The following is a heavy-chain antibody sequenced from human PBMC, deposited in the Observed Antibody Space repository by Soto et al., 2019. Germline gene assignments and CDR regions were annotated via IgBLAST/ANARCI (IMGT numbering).Heavy chain of an antibody. CDR3: AIYPPSAAFPSFDT. V-gene: IGHV3-23*01. D-gene: IGHD2-2*01. Sequence: GGSLRLSCAASGFTFSTYSMSLVRQSPGKGLQWVSAISGSGSDTYYADSVRGRFTTSRVNSKNTLHLQMNSLTAEDTAVYYCAIYPPSAAFPSFDTSGQ. J-gene: IGHJ5*02. CDR1: GFTFSTYS. CDR2: ISGSGSDT.